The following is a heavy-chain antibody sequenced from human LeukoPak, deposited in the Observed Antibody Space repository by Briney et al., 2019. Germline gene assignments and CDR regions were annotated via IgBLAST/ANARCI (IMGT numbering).Heavy chain of an antibody. D-gene: IGHD6-6*01. CDR1: GYTLTELS. V-gene: IGHV1-24*01. CDR2: FDPEDGET. CDR3: ATPWGSSRAYLDY. J-gene: IGHJ4*02. Sequence: ASMKVSCKVSGYTLTELSMHWVRQAPGKGLEWMGGFDPEDGETIYAQKFQGRVTMTEDTSTDTAYMELSSLRSEDTAVYYCATPWGSSRAYLDYWGQGTLVTVSS.